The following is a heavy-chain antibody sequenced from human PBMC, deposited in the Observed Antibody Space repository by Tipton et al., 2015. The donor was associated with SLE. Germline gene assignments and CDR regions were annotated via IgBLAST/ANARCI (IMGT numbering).Heavy chain of an antibody. V-gene: IGHV3-33*01. J-gene: IGHJ4*02. Sequence: SLRLSCAASGFTFSSYGMHWVRQAPGKGLEWVAVIWYDGSNKYYADSVKGRFTISRDNSKNTLYLQMNSLRADDTAVYYCARGSIRMMVDYWGQGTLVTVSS. CDR1: GFTFSSYG. CDR2: IWYDGSNK. CDR3: ARGSIRMMVDY. D-gene: IGHD2/OR15-2a*01.